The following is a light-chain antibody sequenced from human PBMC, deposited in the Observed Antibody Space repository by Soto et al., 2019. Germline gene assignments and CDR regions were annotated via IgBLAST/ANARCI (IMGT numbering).Light chain of an antibody. CDR1: QDIRNY. CDR2: DAS. V-gene: IGKV1-33*01. Sequence: DIQMTQSPSSLSASVGDRVTISCQASQDIRNYLNWFQQKPGKAPNLLIYDASTLESGVPSRFSGGGSGTQCTLTISSLQPEDVATYYCQQYYNLSRTFGQGTKV. CDR3: QQYYNLSRT. J-gene: IGKJ1*01.